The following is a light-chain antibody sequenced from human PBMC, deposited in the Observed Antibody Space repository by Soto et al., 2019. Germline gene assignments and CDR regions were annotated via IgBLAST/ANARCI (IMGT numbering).Light chain of an antibody. Sequence: EIVLTQSPGTLSLSPGERATLSCRASQSVSSNYLAWYQQKPGQAPRLLIYGASSRATGIPDRFSGSGSGTDFTLTISRLEPEDFSVYYCHQYGTAPLTFGPGTKGDIK. CDR3: HQYGTAPLT. CDR2: GAS. V-gene: IGKV3-20*01. CDR1: QSVSSNY. J-gene: IGKJ3*01.